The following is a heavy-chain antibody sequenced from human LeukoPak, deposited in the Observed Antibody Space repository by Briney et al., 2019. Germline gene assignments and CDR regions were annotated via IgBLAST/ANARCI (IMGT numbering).Heavy chain of an antibody. Sequence: PSETLSLTCAVYGGSFSGYYWSWIRQPPGKGLEWIGEINHSGSTNYNPSLKSRVTISVDTSKNQFSLKLSSVTAADTAVYYCARGGRVVIPAARRNYFDYWGQGTLVTVPS. CDR3: ARGGRVVIPAARRNYFDY. CDR1: GGSFSGYY. D-gene: IGHD2-2*01. CDR2: INHSGST. J-gene: IGHJ4*02. V-gene: IGHV4-34*01.